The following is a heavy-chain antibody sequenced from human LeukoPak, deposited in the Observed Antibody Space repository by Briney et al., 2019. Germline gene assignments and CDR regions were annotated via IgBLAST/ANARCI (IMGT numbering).Heavy chain of an antibody. CDR2: IRGSGGST. Sequence: GGSLRLSCAASVFSFSSYAMSWVRQAPGKGLEWVSAIRGSGGSTYCADSVKGRVTIARDNSKPPLYLPMHSLRAEDTPVFYCAKDGGGRYSFDYWGQGALVTVSS. D-gene: IGHD1-26*01. CDR3: AKDGGGRYSFDY. J-gene: IGHJ4*02. CDR1: VFSFSSYA. V-gene: IGHV3-23*01.